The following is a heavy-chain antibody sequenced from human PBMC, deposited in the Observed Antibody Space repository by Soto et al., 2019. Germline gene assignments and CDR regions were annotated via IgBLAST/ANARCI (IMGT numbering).Heavy chain of an antibody. CDR3: ARESDYDTFDY. Sequence: GGSLRLSCAASGFTFSSYEMNWVRQAPGKGLEWVSYISASGSSIYYADSVKGRFTISRDNAKKSLYLQMNGLRAEDTAVYYCARESDYDTFDYWGQGTLVTV. CDR1: GFTFSSYE. V-gene: IGHV3-48*03. CDR2: ISASGSSI. J-gene: IGHJ4*02. D-gene: IGHD3-9*01.